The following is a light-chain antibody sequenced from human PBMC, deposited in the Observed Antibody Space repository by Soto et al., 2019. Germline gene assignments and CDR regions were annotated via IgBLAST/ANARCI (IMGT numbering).Light chain of an antibody. V-gene: IGKV1-27*01. J-gene: IGKJ4*01. Sequence: DIQMTQFPSSLSASVGDRVTITCRASQGISKYVAWYQQKPGKVPKLLIYATSTLQSEVPSRFSASGSGTDFTLTISSLQPEDVATYYCQQLNSYPRLSFGGGTKVEIK. CDR3: QQLNSYPRLS. CDR2: ATS. CDR1: QGISKY.